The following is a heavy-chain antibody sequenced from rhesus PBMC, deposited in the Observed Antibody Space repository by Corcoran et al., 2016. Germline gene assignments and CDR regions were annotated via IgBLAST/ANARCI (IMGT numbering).Heavy chain of an antibody. V-gene: IGHV3S25*01. J-gene: IGHJ4*01. CDR1: GCTFSSYW. CDR2: INSGGGST. Sequence: EVQLVESGGGLAKPGGSLRLSCAASGCTFSSYWMNWVRQAPGKGLEWVSAINSGGGSTYYADSVNVRFTISGDNSKNTLSLQMNRLRTEDTAVYYCAKEWGYSGSDYWGQGVLVTVSS. CDR3: AKEWGYSGSDY. D-gene: IGHD6-25*01.